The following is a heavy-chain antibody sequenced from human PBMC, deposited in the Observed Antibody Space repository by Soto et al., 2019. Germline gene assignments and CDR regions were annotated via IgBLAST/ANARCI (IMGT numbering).Heavy chain of an antibody. CDR1: GFICSSYD. Sequence: PGGSLRLSCAASGFICSSYDMSWVRQAPGKGPEWVSTILVGGSTHYPDSVKGRFTISRDNSKNTVFLQMNSLTAGDTAVYYCAKETATGGGAFDICGQGTMVTVSS. D-gene: IGHD2-8*02. V-gene: IGHV3-23*01. CDR2: ILVGGST. J-gene: IGHJ3*02. CDR3: AKETATGGGAFDI.